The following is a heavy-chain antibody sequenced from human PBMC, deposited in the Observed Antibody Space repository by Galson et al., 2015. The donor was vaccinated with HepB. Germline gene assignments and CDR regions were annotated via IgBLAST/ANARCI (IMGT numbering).Heavy chain of an antibody. V-gene: IGHV3-30-3*01. Sequence: SLRLSCAASGFTFSSYAMHWVRQAPGKGLEWVAVISYDGSNKYYADSVKGRFTISRDNSKNTLYLQMNSLRAEDTAVYYCAREAPYYDFWSGAFSENWFDPWGQGTLVTVSS. J-gene: IGHJ5*02. CDR1: GFTFSSYA. D-gene: IGHD3-3*01. CDR2: ISYDGSNK. CDR3: AREAPYYDFWSGAFSENWFDP.